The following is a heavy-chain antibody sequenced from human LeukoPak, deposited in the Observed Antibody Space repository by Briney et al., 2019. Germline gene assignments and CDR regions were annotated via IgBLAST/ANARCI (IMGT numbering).Heavy chain of an antibody. D-gene: IGHD2-2*01. J-gene: IGHJ4*02. CDR1: GYRFTDYF. Sequence: ASVKVSCKTSGYRFTDYFMHWVRQAPGQGLEWMGWINPNSGGTNYAQKVQGRVTMTRDKSISTAYMELSRLRSDDTAVYSCARDLGIYCASTSCPSDYWGQGTLVTVSS. V-gene: IGHV1-2*02. CDR3: ARDLGIYCASTSCPSDY. CDR2: INPNSGGT.